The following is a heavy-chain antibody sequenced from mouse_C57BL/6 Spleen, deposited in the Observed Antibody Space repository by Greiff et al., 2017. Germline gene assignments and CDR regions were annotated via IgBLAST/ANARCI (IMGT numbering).Heavy chain of an antibody. J-gene: IGHJ4*01. V-gene: IGHV3-6*01. CDR1: GYSITSGYY. Sequence: EVQLQQSGPGLVKPSQSLSLTCSVTGYSITSGYYWNWIRQFPGNKLEWMGYISYDGSNNYNPSLKNRISITRDTSKNQFFLKLNSVTTEDTATYYCARDSWVYYAMDYWGQGTSVTVSS. CDR2: ISYDGSN. CDR3: ARDSWVYYAMDY.